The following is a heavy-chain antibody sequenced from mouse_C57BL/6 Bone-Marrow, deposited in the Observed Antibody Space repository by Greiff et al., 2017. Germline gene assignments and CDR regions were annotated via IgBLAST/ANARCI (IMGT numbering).Heavy chain of an antibody. CDR3: ARGDIYYGYDDYAMDY. Sequence: VKVVESGAELVRPGASVKLSCKASGYTFTDYYINWVKQRPGQGLEWIARIYPGSGNTYYNEKFKGKATLTAEKSSSTAYMQLSSLTSEDSAVYFCARGDIYYGYDDYAMDYWGQGTSVTVSS. CDR1: GYTFTDYY. D-gene: IGHD2-2*01. J-gene: IGHJ4*01. CDR2: IYPGSGNT. V-gene: IGHV1-76*01.